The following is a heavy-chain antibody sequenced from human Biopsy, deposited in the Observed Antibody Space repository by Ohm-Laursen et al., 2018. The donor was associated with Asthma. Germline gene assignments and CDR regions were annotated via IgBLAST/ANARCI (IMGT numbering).Heavy chain of an antibody. J-gene: IGHJ4*02. CDR2: IATVGSNK. D-gene: IGHD2-21*01. CDR1: GFTFSSYS. CDR3: VKDHSAGYYYFDD. Sequence: GSLRLSCSASGFTFSSYSMHWVRQAPGRGPEYVSFIATVGSNKFYADSVKGRFTVSRDNSKHTLYLHMTGLRADDTGVYYCVKDHSAGYYYFDDWGQGAQVTVSS. V-gene: IGHV3-64D*08.